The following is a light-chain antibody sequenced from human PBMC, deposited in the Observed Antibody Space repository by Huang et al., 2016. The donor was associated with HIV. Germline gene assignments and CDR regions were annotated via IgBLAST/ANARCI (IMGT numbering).Light chain of an antibody. V-gene: IGKV3-11*01. J-gene: IGKJ4*01. CDR3: QQRSSGVT. Sequence: IVLTQSPATLSWYPGERVTLSCRASQSVGNYIAWYQQHPGQSPRLLIYATSNRAADTPVRFSGSLSVTDFALTISNLESEDFALYYCQQRSSGVTFGGGTKVQVK. CDR1: QSVGNY. CDR2: ATS.